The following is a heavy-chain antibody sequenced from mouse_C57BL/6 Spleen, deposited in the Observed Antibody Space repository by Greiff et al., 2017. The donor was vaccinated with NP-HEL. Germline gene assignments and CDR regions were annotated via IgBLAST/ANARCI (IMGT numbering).Heavy chain of an antibody. V-gene: IGHV1-64*01. J-gene: IGHJ2*01. D-gene: IGHD2-3*01. CDR2: IHPNSGST. Sequence: QVQLQQPGAELVKPGASVKLSCKASGYTFTSYWMHWVKQRPGQGLEWIGMIHPNSGSTNYNEKFKSKATLTVAKSSSTAYMQLSSLTSEDSAVYYCARLMDGYYFDYWGQGTTLTVSS. CDR1: GYTFTSYW. CDR3: ARLMDGYYFDY.